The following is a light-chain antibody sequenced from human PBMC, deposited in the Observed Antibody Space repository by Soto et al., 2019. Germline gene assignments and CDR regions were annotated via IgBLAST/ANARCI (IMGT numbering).Light chain of an antibody. CDR2: EVS. CDR3: SSYGGSNNYV. Sequence: QSALTQPPSASGSPGQAVTISCTGTSSDVGGYNYVSWYQQHPGKAPKLMIYEVSKRPSGVPDRFSGYKSGNTASLTVSGLQAEDEADYYCSSYGGSNNYVFGTGTKVTVL. J-gene: IGLJ1*01. CDR1: SSDVGGYNY. V-gene: IGLV2-8*01.